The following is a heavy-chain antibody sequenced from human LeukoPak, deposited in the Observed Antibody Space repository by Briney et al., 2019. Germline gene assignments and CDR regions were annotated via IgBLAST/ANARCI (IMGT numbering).Heavy chain of an antibody. CDR1: GFSLSNYG. V-gene: IGHV3-33*01. CDR2: IWYDGSNR. J-gene: IGHJ4*02. Sequence: PGMSLRLSCAASGFSLSNYGVHWVRQAPGKGLEWVTVIWYDGSNRYYAASVKGRITVSRDTSRNTLDLEINSLRVDDTAIYYCARGTGAKRYYFDLWGQGIMVTVSS. CDR3: ARGTGAKRYYFDL. D-gene: IGHD2-2*01.